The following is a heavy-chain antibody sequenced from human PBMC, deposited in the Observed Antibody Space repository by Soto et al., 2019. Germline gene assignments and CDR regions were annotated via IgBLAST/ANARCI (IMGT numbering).Heavy chain of an antibody. CDR2: IKQDGSEK. CDR1: GFTFSSYW. J-gene: IGHJ4*02. V-gene: IGHV3-7*01. D-gene: IGHD3-22*01. CDR3: ARDRPGRSGYYYSLFDY. Sequence: GGSLRLSCAASGFTFSSYWMSWVRQAPGKGLEWVANIKQDGSEKYYVDSVKGRFTISRDNAKNSLYLQMNSLRAEDTAVYYCARDRPGRSGYYYSLFDYWGQGTLVTVSS.